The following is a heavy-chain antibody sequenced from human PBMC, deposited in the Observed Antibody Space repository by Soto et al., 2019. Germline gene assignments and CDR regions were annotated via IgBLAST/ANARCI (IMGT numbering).Heavy chain of an antibody. J-gene: IGHJ4*02. CDR2: INAGNGNT. CDR3: ARSIVVGTALAY. Sequence: QVQLVQSGAEEKKPGASVKVSCKASGYTFTSYAMHWVRQAPGQRLEWMGWINAGNGNTKYSQKSQGXAXRXRXXAASIASMELSSLRSEDTAVYYGARSIVVGTALAYWGQGTLVTVSS. CDR1: GYTFTSYA. V-gene: IGHV1-3*05. D-gene: IGHD2-21*02.